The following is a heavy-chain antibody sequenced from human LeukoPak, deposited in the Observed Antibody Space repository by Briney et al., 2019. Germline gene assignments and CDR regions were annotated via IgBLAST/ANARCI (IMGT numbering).Heavy chain of an antibody. CDR3: ARRHYDVLTGHSAHFDY. D-gene: IGHD3-9*01. CDR1: GGSISSYY. J-gene: IGHJ4*02. V-gene: IGHV4-59*08. CDR2: IYYSGSA. Sequence: PSETLSLTCTVSGGSISSYYWSWIRQSPGMGLEWIGYIYYSGSANYDPSLKSRVTISVDTSKNQFSLKLSSVTAADTAVYYCARRHYDVLTGHSAHFDYWGQGTLVTVSP.